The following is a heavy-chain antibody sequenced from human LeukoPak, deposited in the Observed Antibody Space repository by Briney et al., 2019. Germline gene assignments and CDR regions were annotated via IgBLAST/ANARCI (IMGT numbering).Heavy chain of an antibody. CDR3: ARDRYRSGGSCYYFDY. D-gene: IGHD2-15*01. J-gene: IGHJ4*02. CDR2: ISSSGSTI. CDR1: GFTFSSYE. Sequence: GGSLRLSCAASGFTFSSYEMNWVRQAPGKGLEWVSYISSSGSTIYYADSVKGRFTISRDNAKHSLYLLMNSLRAEDTAVYYCARDRYRSGGSCYYFDYWGQGTLVTVSS. V-gene: IGHV3-48*03.